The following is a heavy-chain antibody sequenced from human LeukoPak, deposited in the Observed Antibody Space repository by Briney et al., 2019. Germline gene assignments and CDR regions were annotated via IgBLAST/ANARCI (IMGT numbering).Heavy chain of an antibody. CDR3: AKDKAGYDILTGPPNDY. CDR2: ISGSGGST. J-gene: IGHJ4*02. Sequence: GGTLRLSCAASGFTFSSYGMSWVRQAPGKGLEWVSAISGSGGSTYYADSVKGRFTISRDNSKNTLYLQMNSLRAEDTAVYYCAKDKAGYDILTGPPNDYWGQGTLVTVSS. CDR1: GFTFSSYG. D-gene: IGHD3-9*01. V-gene: IGHV3-23*01.